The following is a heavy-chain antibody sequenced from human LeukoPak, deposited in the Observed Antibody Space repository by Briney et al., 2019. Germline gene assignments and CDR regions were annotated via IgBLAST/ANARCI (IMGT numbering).Heavy chain of an antibody. D-gene: IGHD3-16*01. CDR3: ARGRYGPRLGN. CDR1: GASFSDSY. V-gene: IGHV4-34*01. CDR2: INNSGST. J-gene: IGHJ4*01. Sequence: PSETLSLTCAVYGASFSDSYWSWIRQSPEKGLEWIGEINNSGSTSYNPSLNSRAIMSADRSKNQFSLRLTSVTAADTAVYYCARGRYGPRLGNWGHGTLVTVS.